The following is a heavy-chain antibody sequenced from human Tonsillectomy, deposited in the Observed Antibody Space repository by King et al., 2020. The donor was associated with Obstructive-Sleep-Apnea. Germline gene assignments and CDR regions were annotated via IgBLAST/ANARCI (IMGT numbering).Heavy chain of an antibody. CDR3: ARQGYCSSTSCYAYYY. CDR1: GYSFTSYW. CDR2: IDPSDSYT. Sequence: EVQLVESGAEVKKPGESLRISCKGSGYSFTSYWISWVRQMPGKGLEWVGRIDPSDSYTNYSPSFQGHVTISADKSISTAYLQWSSLKASDTAMYYCARQGYCSSTSCYAYYYWGQGTLVTVSS. D-gene: IGHD2-2*01. J-gene: IGHJ4*02. V-gene: IGHV5-10-1*01.